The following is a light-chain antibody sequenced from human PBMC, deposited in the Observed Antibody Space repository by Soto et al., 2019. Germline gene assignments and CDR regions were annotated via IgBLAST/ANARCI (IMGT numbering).Light chain of an antibody. Sequence: EIVMTQSPATLPVSPGERATLSCRASQSVSSNLAWYQQKPGQAPRFLIYGASTGATGIPARFSGSGSGTEFILTISSLQSEDFAVYYCQQYSKWPLTFGGGTKVDIK. J-gene: IGKJ4*01. CDR1: QSVSSN. V-gene: IGKV3-15*01. CDR3: QQYSKWPLT. CDR2: GAS.